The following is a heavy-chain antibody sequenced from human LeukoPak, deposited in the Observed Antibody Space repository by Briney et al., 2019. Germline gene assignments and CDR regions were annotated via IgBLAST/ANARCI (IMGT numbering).Heavy chain of an antibody. CDR2: ISAYNGNT. D-gene: IGHD6-19*01. CDR3: ARDPGIAVAGPYYYGMDV. J-gene: IGHJ6*02. Sequence: ASVKVSCKASGYTFTSYGISWVRQAPGQGLEWMGWISAYNGNTNYAQKFQGRVTITADESTSTAYMELSSLRSEDTAVYYCARDPGIAVAGPYYYGMDVWGQGTTVTVSS. CDR1: GYTFTSYG. V-gene: IGHV1-18*01.